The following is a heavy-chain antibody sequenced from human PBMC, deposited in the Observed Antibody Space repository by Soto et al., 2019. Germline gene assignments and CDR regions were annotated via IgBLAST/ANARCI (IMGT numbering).Heavy chain of an antibody. Sequence: QVQLVQSGAEVKKPGSSVKVSCKASGGTFSDYAINWVRQAPGQGLEWMGGSIPTFGTASYAQKFQGRVTITADESTNTAYMELSSLRSEDTAVYYCARWPTVSRPTYGMDVWGQGTTVTVSS. CDR1: GGTFSDYA. J-gene: IGHJ6*02. CDR3: ARWPTVSRPTYGMDV. V-gene: IGHV1-69*01. CDR2: SIPTFGTA. D-gene: IGHD4-4*01.